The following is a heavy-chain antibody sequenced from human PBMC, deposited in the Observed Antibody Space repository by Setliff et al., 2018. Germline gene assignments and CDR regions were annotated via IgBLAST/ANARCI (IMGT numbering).Heavy chain of an antibody. CDR2: IYTKGGT. D-gene: IGHD3-10*01. Sequence: SETLSLTCSVAGGSMTDFFWHWFRRPPGKGLEWIGYIYTKGGTNYSPSLKSRVTMSVDRSRNQFSLTLSSVSAADMAVYYCARAYYYASGNSHNYYMDVWGKGIAVTVS. V-gene: IGHV4-4*08. J-gene: IGHJ6*03. CDR3: ARAYYYASGNSHNYYMDV. CDR1: GGSMTDFF.